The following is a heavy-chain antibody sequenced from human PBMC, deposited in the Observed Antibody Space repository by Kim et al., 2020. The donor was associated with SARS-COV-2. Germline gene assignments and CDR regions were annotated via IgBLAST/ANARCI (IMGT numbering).Heavy chain of an antibody. V-gene: IGHV4-39*02. D-gene: IGHD6-19*01. CDR3: VGHQKYSIGWY. CDR2: AYYIGNT. CDR1: GGSLSSSSYY. J-gene: IGHJ2*01. Sequence: SETLSLTCTVSGGSLSSSSYYWGWIRQPPGKGLEWIGTAYYIGNTYYNQSLKSRVPTSVDTSKNHFSLKLGSVIAEDTAFDYYVGHQKYSIGWY.